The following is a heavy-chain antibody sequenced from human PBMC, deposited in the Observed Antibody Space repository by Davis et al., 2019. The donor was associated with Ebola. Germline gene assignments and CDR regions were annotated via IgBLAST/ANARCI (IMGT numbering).Heavy chain of an antibody. D-gene: IGHD2-15*01. CDR1: GFTFSSYG. Sequence: GESLKISCAASGFTFSSYGMHWVRQAPGKGLEWVEVISYDGSNKYYADSVKGRFTISRDNSKNTLYLQMNSLRAEDTAVYYCARDGIYCSGGSCYPFGMDVWGQGTTVTVSS. V-gene: IGHV3-30*19. CDR2: ISYDGSNK. CDR3: ARDGIYCSGGSCYPFGMDV. J-gene: IGHJ6*02.